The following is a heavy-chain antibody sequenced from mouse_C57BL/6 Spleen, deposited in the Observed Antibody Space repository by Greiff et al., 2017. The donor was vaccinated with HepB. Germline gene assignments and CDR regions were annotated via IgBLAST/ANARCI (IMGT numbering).Heavy chain of an antibody. CDR2: IYPGDGDT. CDR3: ARGVTQGFAY. D-gene: IGHD2-2*01. J-gene: IGHJ3*01. CDR1: GYAFSSSW. Sequence: QVQLKQSGPELVKPGASVKISCKASGYAFSSSWMNWVKQRPGKGLEWMGRIYPGDGDTNYNGKFKGKATLTADKSSSTAYMQLSSLTSEDSAVYFCARGVTQGFAYWGQGTLVTVSA. V-gene: IGHV1-82*01.